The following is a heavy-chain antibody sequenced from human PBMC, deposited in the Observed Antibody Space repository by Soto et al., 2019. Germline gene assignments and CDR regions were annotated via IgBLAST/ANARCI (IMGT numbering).Heavy chain of an antibody. CDR1: GYTFTRYY. Sequence: QVQLVQSGAEVKKPGASVKVSCKASGYTFTRYYMHWVRQAPGQGLEWMGIINPSGGTTRYAQKCRGRGSMSRDTSTSTVYMEVSSLRSAHTAVDYCARIAYCGGDCYSGHFDLWGRGTLVTVSS. V-gene: IGHV1-46*01. CDR3: ARIAYCGGDCYSGHFDL. J-gene: IGHJ2*01. CDR2: INPSGGTT. D-gene: IGHD2-21*02.